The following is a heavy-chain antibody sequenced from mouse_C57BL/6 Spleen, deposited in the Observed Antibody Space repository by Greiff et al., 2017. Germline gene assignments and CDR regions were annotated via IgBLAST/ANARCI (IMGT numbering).Heavy chain of an antibody. V-gene: IGHV1-64*01. CDR2: IHPNSGST. CDR3: ARSGANWDVYWYYDV. Sequence: QVQLQQPGAELVKPGASVKLSCKASGYTFTSYWMHWVKQRPGQGLEWIGRIHPNSGSTNYNEKFKSKATLTVDKSSSTAYMQLSSLTSEDSAVYYGARSGANWDVYWYYDVWGTGTTVTVSS. CDR1: GYTFTSYW. J-gene: IGHJ1*03. D-gene: IGHD4-1*01.